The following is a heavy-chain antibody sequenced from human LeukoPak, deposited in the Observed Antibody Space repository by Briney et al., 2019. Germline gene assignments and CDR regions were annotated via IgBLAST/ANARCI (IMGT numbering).Heavy chain of an antibody. V-gene: IGHV4-59*01. CDR2: IYYSGST. Sequence: SETPSLTCTVSGGSISSYYCSWIRQPPGKGLEWIGYIYYSGSTNYNPSLKSRVTISVDTSKNQFSLKLSSVTAADTAVYYCARLGRYFDWLSDYWGQGTLVTVSS. D-gene: IGHD3-9*01. J-gene: IGHJ4*02. CDR1: GGSISSYY. CDR3: ARLGRYFDWLSDY.